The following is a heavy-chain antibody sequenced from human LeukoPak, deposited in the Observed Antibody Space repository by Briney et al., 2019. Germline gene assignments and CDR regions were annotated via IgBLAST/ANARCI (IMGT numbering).Heavy chain of an antibody. J-gene: IGHJ3*02. Sequence: SETLSLTCTVSGGSISSYYWSWIRQPPGKGLEWIGYIYYSGSTNYNPSLKSRVTISVDTSKNQFSLKLSFVTAADTAVYYCAREGAYCGGDCPTYAFDIWGQGTMVTVSS. CDR1: GGSISSYY. CDR3: AREGAYCGGDCPTYAFDI. D-gene: IGHD2-21*02. V-gene: IGHV4-59*01. CDR2: IYYSGST.